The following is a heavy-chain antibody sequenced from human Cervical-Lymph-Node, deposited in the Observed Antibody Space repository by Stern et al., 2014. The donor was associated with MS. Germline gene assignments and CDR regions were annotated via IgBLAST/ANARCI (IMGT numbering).Heavy chain of an antibody. J-gene: IGHJ5*02. CDR3: SRGLRGDNWFDP. CDR1: GGSVSSGGYF. CDR2: INYSGRS. D-gene: IGHD4-17*01. V-gene: IGHV4-31*03. Sequence: QVQLVESGPGLVRPSQTLSLTCTVSGGSVSSGGYFWTWIRQHPETGLEWIAYINYSGRSYYNPSLKSRATISVDTSKNQLSLTLSSVTAADTAVYYCSRGLRGDNWFDPWGQGTLVTVSS.